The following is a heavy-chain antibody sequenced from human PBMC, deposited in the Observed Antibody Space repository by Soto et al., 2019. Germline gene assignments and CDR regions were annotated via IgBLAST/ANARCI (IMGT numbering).Heavy chain of an antibody. CDR2: IYFNGDT. V-gene: IGHV4-59*01. D-gene: IGHD3-16*01. CDR3: ASVTFGGVVLAH. CDR1: ADSFSKYY. Sequence: SETLSLTCSVSADSFSKYYWTWIRQPPGEGLEWIGYIYFNGDTNYNPSLKGRVTISIDTSKKQFSLNLSSVTAADTAVYYCASVTFGGVVLAHWGQGTLVTVSS. J-gene: IGHJ4*02.